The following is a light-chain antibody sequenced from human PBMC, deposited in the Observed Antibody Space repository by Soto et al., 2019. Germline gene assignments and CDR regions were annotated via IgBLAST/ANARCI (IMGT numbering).Light chain of an antibody. V-gene: IGKV3-20*01. CDR1: QSVSSSY. CDR2: AAS. Sequence: EIVLTQSPGTLSLSPGERATLSCRASQSVSSSYLVWYQQKPGQAPRLLIYAASSRATGIPDRFSGSGSGTDFTLTISRREPEDFAVYYCQQYGSSPPWTFGQGTKVEIK. J-gene: IGKJ1*01. CDR3: QQYGSSPPWT.